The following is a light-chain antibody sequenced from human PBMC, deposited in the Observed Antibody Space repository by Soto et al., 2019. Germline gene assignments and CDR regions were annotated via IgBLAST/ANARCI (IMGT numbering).Light chain of an antibody. J-gene: IGLJ3*02. CDR1: NSNVGAGYD. CDR2: GDN. V-gene: IGLV1-40*01. CDR3: HSYDSGLSGSV. Sequence: QAVVTQPPSVSGAPGQRVTISCTGGNSNVGAGYDVHWYRQISGTAPKLLIYGDNNRPSGVPDRFSGSKSGTSASLAITGLHAEDEADYYCHSYDSGLSGSVFGGGTKVTVL.